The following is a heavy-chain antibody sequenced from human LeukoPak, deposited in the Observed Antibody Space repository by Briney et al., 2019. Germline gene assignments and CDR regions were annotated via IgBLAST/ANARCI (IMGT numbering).Heavy chain of an antibody. V-gene: IGHV3-9*01. D-gene: IGHD2-2*01. CDR3: ARDYARAVEY. Sequence: GGSLRLSCAASGFTFDDYAMHWVRQAPGKGLEWVSGISWNSGSIGYADSVKGRFTISRDNAKNSLYLQMNSLRAEDTALYYCARDYARAVEYWGQGTLATVSS. CDR2: ISWNSGSI. J-gene: IGHJ4*02. CDR1: GFTFDDYA.